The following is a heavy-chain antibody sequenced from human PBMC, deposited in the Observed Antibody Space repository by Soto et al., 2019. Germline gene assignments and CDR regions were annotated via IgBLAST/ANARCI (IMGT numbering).Heavy chain of an antibody. CDR2: IYHSGST. CDR1: GGSISSGGYS. J-gene: IGHJ4*02. Sequence: SETLSLTYAVSGGSISSGGYSWSWIRQPPGKGLEWIGYIYHSGSTYYNPSLKSRVTISVDRSKNQFSLKLSSVTAADTAVYYCARGSPADFDYWGQGTLVTVSS. CDR3: ARGSPADFDY. V-gene: IGHV4-30-2*01.